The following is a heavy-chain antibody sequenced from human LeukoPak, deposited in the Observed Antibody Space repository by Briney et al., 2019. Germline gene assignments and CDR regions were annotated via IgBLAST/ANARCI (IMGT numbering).Heavy chain of an antibody. J-gene: IGHJ5*02. V-gene: IGHV4-39*01. CDR2: MFHSGST. CDR1: GGSISTSSYY. Sequence: PETLSLTCTVSGGSISTSSYYWGWIRQPPGKGLEWIGSMFHSGSTYDNPSLRSRVTISVDTSKNQFSLKLSSVTAADTAVYYCARAYGSGSYFHWFDPWGQGTLVTVSS. D-gene: IGHD3-10*01. CDR3: ARAYGSGSYFHWFDP.